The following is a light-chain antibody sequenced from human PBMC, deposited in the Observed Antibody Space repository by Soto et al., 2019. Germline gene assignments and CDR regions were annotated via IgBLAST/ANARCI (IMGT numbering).Light chain of an antibody. CDR2: DVS. Sequence: QSVLTQPASVSGSPGQSITISCTGTSSDVGCYNYVSWYQQHPGKAPKLMIYDVSNRPSGVSNRFSGSKSGNTASLTISGLQAEDEADYYCSSYTSSSTRDVVFGGGTKLTVL. V-gene: IGLV2-14*01. CDR3: SSYTSSSTRDVV. J-gene: IGLJ2*01. CDR1: SSDVGCYNY.